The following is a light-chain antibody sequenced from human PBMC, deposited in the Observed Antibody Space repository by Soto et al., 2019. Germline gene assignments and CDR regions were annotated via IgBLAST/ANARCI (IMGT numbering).Light chain of an antibody. V-gene: IGLV2-11*02. CDR2: DVS. CDR3: CSYAGNSPGV. Sequence: QSALTQPRSVSGSPGQSVTISCTGTNSDVGGYNYVSWYQQYPGKAPKLVIYDVSKRPSGVPDRFSGSKSGNTASLTISGLQAEDEADYYCCSYAGNSPGVFGGGTQLTVL. CDR1: NSDVGGYNY. J-gene: IGLJ3*02.